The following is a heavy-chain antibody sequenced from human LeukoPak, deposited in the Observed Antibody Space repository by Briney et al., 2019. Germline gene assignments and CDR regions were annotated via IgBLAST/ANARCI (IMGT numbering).Heavy chain of an antibody. Sequence: SETLSLTCTVSRYSISSGYYWGWIRQPPGKGLEWIGSIYYSGSTYYNPSLKSRVTISVDTSKNQFSLKLSSVTAADTAVYCCARDRSTVTTYFDYWGQGTLVTVSS. J-gene: IGHJ4*02. CDR3: ARDRSTVTTYFDY. CDR2: IYYSGST. V-gene: IGHV4-38-2*02. CDR1: RYSISSGYY. D-gene: IGHD4-17*01.